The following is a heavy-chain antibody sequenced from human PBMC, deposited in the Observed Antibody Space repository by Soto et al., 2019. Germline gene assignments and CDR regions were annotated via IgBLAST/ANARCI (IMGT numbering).Heavy chain of an antibody. J-gene: IGHJ4*02. D-gene: IGHD2-21*02. V-gene: IGHV4-31*03. CDR2: IYYSGST. CDR3: ARDGGADWYFDY. CDR1: GGSISSGGYY. Sequence: TSETLSLTCTVSGGSISSGGYYWSWIRQHPGKVLEWIVYIYYSGSTYYNASLKSRVTISVDTSNNQFSPKLSSVTASDTAVYYCARDGGADWYFDYWGQGTLVTVSS.